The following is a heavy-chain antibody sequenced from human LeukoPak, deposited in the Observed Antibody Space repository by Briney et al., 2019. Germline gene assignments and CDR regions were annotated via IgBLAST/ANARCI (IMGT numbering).Heavy chain of an antibody. V-gene: IGHV4-34*01. CDR1: GGSFSGYY. CDR2: INHSGST. D-gene: IGHD3-22*01. Sequence: SETLSLTCAVYGGSFSGYYWSWIRQPPGKGLEWIGEINHSGSTNYNPSLKSRVTISVDTSKNQFSLKLSSVTAADTAVYYCARVYDSSGYYYSPYYYYAMDVWGQGTTVTVSS. CDR3: ARVYDSSGYYYSPYYYYAMDV. J-gene: IGHJ6*02.